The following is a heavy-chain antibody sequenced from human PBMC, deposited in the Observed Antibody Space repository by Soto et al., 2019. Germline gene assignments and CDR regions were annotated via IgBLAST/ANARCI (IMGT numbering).Heavy chain of an antibody. CDR3: SGCSGGACHQNYGMDV. J-gene: IGHJ6*02. V-gene: IGHV3-21*01. D-gene: IGHD2-15*01. CDR1: GFTFSSCT. Sequence: EVHLVESGGGLVKPGGSLRLSCAVSGFTFSSCTMNWVRQAPGKGLEWVSSISPSTSHIYYADSVKGRFTISRDNAQNSXFXQMNSLTAEDTAVYYCSGCSGGACHQNYGMDVWGQGTTVTVSS. CDR2: ISPSTSHI.